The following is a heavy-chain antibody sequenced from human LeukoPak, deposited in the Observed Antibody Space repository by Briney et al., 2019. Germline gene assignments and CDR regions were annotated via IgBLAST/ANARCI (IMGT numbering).Heavy chain of an antibody. D-gene: IGHD3-10*01. CDR3: ARGPDSYGSGTYYHYFDY. J-gene: IGHJ4*02. Sequence: GGPLRLSCAASGFTVSNNYMNWVRQAPGKGLEWVSVIYTGGTTYYADSVKGRFTISRDNSKNTLFLQMNSLRTDDTAVYYCARGPDSYGSGTYYHYFDYWGQGTLVTVSS. V-gene: IGHV3-53*01. CDR2: IYTGGTT. CDR1: GFTVSNNY.